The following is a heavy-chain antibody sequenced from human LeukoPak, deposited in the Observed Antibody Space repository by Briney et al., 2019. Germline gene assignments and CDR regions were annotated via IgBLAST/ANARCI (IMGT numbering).Heavy chain of an antibody. D-gene: IGHD2-2*01. J-gene: IGHJ6*03. Sequence: ASVKVSCKASGYTFTGYYMHWVRQAPGQGLEWLGWINPNSGGTNYAQKFQGRVTMTRDTSISTAYMELSRLRSDDTAVYYCARDSPAATDLDYYYYMDVWGKGTTVTVSS. V-gene: IGHV1-2*02. CDR2: INPNSGGT. CDR3: ARDSPAATDLDYYYYMDV. CDR1: GYTFTGYY.